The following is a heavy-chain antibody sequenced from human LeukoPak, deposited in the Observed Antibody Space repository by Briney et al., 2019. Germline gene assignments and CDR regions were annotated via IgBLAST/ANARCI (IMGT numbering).Heavy chain of an antibody. Sequence: GESLKISCKGSGYSFTSYWIGWVRQMPGKGLEWMGIIYPGDSDTRYSPSFQGQVTISADKSISTAYLQWSSLKASDTAMYYCARHLERGYGPTNLFDYWGQGTLVTVSS. D-gene: IGHD5-18*01. V-gene: IGHV5-51*01. J-gene: IGHJ4*02. CDR1: GYSFTSYW. CDR3: ARHLERGYGPTNLFDY. CDR2: IYPGDSDT.